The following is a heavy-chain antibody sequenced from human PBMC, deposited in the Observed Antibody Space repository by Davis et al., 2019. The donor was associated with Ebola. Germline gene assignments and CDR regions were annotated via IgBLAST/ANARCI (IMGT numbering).Heavy chain of an antibody. CDR3: ARYKGYSYGCFDY. J-gene: IGHJ4*02. Sequence: PGGSLRLSCAASGFTFSSYAMSWIRQAPGKGLEWVSYISSSSSYTNYADSVKGRFTISRDNAKNSLYLQMNSLRAEDTAVYYCARYKGYSYGCFDYWGQGTLVTVSS. V-gene: IGHV3-11*06. CDR1: GFTFSSYA. D-gene: IGHD5-18*01. CDR2: ISSSSSYT.